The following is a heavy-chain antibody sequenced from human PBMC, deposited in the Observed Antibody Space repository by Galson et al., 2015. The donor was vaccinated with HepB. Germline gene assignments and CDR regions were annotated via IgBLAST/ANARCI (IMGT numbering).Heavy chain of an antibody. CDR2: INPSGGST. V-gene: IGHV1-46*01. CDR1: GYTFTSYY. D-gene: IGHD6-6*01. CDR3: AREANSEYSSSGRTGWFDP. J-gene: IGHJ5*02. Sequence: SVKVSCKASGYTFTSYYMHWVRQAPGQGLEWMGIINPSGGSTSYAQKFQGRVTMTRDTSTSTVYMELSSLRSEDTAVYYCAREANSEYSSSGRTGWFDPWGQGTLVTVSS.